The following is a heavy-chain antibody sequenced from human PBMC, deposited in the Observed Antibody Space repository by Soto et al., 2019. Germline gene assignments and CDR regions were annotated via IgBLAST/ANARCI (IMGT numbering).Heavy chain of an antibody. J-gene: IGHJ3*02. V-gene: IGHV1-8*01. D-gene: IGHD3-10*01. Sequence: GASVKVSCKASGYTFTSYDINWVRQATGQGLEWMGWMNPNRGNTGYAQKFQGRVTMTRNTSISTAYMELSSLRSEDTAVYYCAGALLPHDAFEIWGQGTMVTVSS. CDR3: AGALLPHDAFEI. CDR2: MNPNRGNT. CDR1: GYTFTSYD.